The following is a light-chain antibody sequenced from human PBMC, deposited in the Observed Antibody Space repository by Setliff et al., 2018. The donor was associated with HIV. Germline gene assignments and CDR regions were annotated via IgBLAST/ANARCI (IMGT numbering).Light chain of an antibody. Sequence: NFMLTQPHSVSESPGKTVIISCTRSSGNIASNYVQWYQQRPGSSPTTVIYEDDKRPSGVPDRFSGSIDSSFNSASLTISGLKTEDEADYYCQSYNSDIVIFDGGTKVTGL. V-gene: IGLV6-57*01. CDR2: EDD. CDR3: QSYNSDIVI. CDR1: SGNIASNY. J-gene: IGLJ2*01.